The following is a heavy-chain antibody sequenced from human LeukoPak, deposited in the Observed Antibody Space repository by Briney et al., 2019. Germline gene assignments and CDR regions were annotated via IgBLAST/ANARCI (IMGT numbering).Heavy chain of an antibody. CDR2: IYTSGST. Sequence: SETLSLTCTVSGGSISSGSYYWSWIRQPPGKGLEWIGRIYTSGSTNYNPSLKSRVTISVDTSKNQFSLKLSSVTAADTAVYYCAREKGYYYDSSGYHPIDYWGQGTLVTVSS. J-gene: IGHJ4*02. CDR3: AREKGYYYDSSGYHPIDY. V-gene: IGHV4-61*02. CDR1: GGSISSGSYY. D-gene: IGHD3-22*01.